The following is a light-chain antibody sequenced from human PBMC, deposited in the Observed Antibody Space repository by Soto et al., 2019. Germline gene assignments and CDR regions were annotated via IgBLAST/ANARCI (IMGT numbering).Light chain of an antibody. V-gene: IGKV1-5*03. Sequence: DIQMTQSPSTLSASVGDRVTITCRASQSISSWLAWYQQKPGKAPKLLIYKASSLESGVPSRVSGSGSGTEFTLTISSLQPDEFATYYCQQYNSYPIPFGQGTRLEIK. CDR1: QSISSW. CDR3: QQYNSYPIP. CDR2: KAS. J-gene: IGKJ5*01.